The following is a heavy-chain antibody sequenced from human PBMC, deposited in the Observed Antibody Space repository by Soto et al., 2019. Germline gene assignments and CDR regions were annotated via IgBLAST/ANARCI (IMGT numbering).Heavy chain of an antibody. D-gene: IGHD4-17*01. CDR3: AKDISTGDYAGSDAFDI. CDR1: GFTFSSYA. V-gene: IGHV3-9*01. Sequence: GGSLRLSCAASGFTFSSYAMSWVRQAPGKGLEWVSAISGNSGSICYADSVKGRFTISRDNAKNSLYLQMNSLRAEDTALYYCAKDISTGDYAGSDAFDIWGQGTMVTVSS. CDR2: ISGNSGSI. J-gene: IGHJ3*02.